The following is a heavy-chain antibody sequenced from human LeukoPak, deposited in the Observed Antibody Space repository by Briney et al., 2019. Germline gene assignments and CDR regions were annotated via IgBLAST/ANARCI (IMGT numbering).Heavy chain of an antibody. Sequence: SETLSLTCAVYGGSFSGYYWSWIRQPPGKGLEWIGEINHSGSTNYNPSLKSRVSISVDSSKNQLSLKLSSVTAADTAVYYCARGSDTAAGLYWGQGTLVTVSS. CDR1: GGSFSGYY. J-gene: IGHJ4*02. V-gene: IGHV4-34*01. CDR3: ARGSDTAAGLY. D-gene: IGHD6-13*01. CDR2: INHSGST.